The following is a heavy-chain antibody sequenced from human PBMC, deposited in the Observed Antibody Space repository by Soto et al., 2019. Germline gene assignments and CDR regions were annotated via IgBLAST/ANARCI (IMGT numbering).Heavy chain of an antibody. CDR3: ASSRYYYDSSGYDKGQFDY. D-gene: IGHD3-22*01. CDR2: IIPIFGTA. Sequence: GASLKVSCKASGGTFSSYAISWVRQAPGQGLEWMGGIIPIFGTANYAQKFQGGVTITADESTSTAYMELSSLRSEDTAVYYCASSRYYYDSSGYDKGQFDYWGQGTLVPVSS. CDR1: GGTFSSYA. V-gene: IGHV1-69*13. J-gene: IGHJ4*02.